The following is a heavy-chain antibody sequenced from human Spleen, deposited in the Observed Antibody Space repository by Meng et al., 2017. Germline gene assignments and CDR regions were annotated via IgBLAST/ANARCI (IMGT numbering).Heavy chain of an antibody. V-gene: IGHV3-23*01. CDR1: GFTFSNYA. J-gene: IGHJ4*02. Sequence: GESLKISCAASGFTFSNYAMTWVRQAPGKGLEWVSTFSGSGDRTYYADSVKGRFTISRDNSKNTLYLQMNSLRAEDTAVYYCARPRDDYIDYWGQGTLVTVSS. CDR3: ARPRDDYIDY. D-gene: IGHD3-10*01. CDR2: FSGSGDRT.